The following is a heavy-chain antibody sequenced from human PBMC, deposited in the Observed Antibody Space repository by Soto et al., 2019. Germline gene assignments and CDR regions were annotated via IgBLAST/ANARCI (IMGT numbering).Heavy chain of an antibody. CDR2: IYYSGST. CDR3: ARDSAPAAAIPGREKHYYYYYMDV. Sequence: PSETLSLTCTVSGGSISSYYWSWIRQPPGKGLEWIGYIYYSGSTNYNPSLKSRVTISVDTSKNQFSLKLSSVTAADTAVYYCARDSAPAAAIPGREKHYYYYYMDVWGKGTTVTVSS. D-gene: IGHD2-2*02. V-gene: IGHV4-59*01. CDR1: GGSISSYY. J-gene: IGHJ6*03.